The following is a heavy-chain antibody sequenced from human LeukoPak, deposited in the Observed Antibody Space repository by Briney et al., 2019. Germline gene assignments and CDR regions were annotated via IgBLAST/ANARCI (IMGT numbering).Heavy chain of an antibody. CDR1: GFTVSSNS. CDR2: IYHSGST. CDR3: ARERFGGSTFIDY. Sequence: PGGSLRLSCTVSGFTVSSNSMSWVRQASGKGLEWIGEIYHSGSTNYNPSLKSRVTMSVDTSKNQFSLKLTSVTAADTAVYYCARERFGGSTFIDYWGQGTLVTVSS. D-gene: IGHD3-10*01. V-gene: IGHV4-4*02. J-gene: IGHJ4*02.